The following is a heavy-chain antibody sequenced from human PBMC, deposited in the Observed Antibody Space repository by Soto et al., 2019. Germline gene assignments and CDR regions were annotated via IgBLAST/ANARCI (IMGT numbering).Heavy chain of an antibody. V-gene: IGHV3-9*01. J-gene: IGHJ4*02. CDR1: GFTFDDYA. Sequence: EVQLVESGGGLVQPGRSLRLSCAASGFTFDDYAMHWVRQAPGKGLEWVSGISWNSGSIGYADSVKGRFTISRDNAKNSLYLQMNSLRAEDTALYYCAKDISGGSGWYGYWGQGTLVTVSS. CDR2: ISWNSGSI. D-gene: IGHD6-19*01. CDR3: AKDISGGSGWYGY.